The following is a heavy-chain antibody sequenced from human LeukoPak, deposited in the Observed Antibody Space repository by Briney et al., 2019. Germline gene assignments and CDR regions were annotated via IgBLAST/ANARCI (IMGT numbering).Heavy chain of an antibody. CDR2: IDTSSSSI. Sequence: GGSLRLPCAVSGFAFSSYSMSWVRQAPGKGLEWVASIDTSSSSIYYANSVRGRFTISRDNAQNSLYLQMNSLRAEDTAVYYCARGGQRLQRLELLDSWGQGTLVIVSS. V-gene: IGHV3-21*01. J-gene: IGHJ4*02. CDR1: GFAFSSYS. CDR3: ARGGQRLQRLELLDS. D-gene: IGHD1-26*01.